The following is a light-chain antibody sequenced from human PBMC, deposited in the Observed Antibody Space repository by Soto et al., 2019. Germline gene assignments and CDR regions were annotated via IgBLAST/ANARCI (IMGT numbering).Light chain of an antibody. CDR1: QSISSW. J-gene: IGKJ1*01. CDR3: QQYNSYSPWT. Sequence: DIQMTQSPSTLSASVGDRVTITCRASQSISSWLAWYQQKPGKAPKLLIYDASSFESGVPSRFSGSGSGTKFTLTISSLQPDDFAAYYCQQYNSYSPWTFGQGTKVEIK. CDR2: DAS. V-gene: IGKV1-5*01.